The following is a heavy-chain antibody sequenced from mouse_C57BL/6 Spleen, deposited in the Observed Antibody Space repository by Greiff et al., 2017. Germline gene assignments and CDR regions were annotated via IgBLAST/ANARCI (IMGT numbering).Heavy chain of an antibody. CDR2: ISSGGDYI. CDR3: TRDAPPDCGSSYFDV. Sequence: EVKLVESGEGLVKPGGSLKLSCAASGFTFSSYAMSWVRQTPEKRLEWVAYISSGGDYIYYADTVKGRFTISRDNARNTLYLQMSSLKSEDTAMYYCTRDAPPDCGSSYFDVWGTGTTVTVSS. D-gene: IGHD1-1*01. J-gene: IGHJ1*03. CDR1: GFTFSSYA. V-gene: IGHV5-9-1*02.